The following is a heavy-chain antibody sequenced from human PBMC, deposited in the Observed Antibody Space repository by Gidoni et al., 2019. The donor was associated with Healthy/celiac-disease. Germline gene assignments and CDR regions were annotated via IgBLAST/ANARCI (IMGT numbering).Heavy chain of an antibody. CDR2: ISYDGSNK. J-gene: IGHJ4*02. Sequence: QVQLVESGGGVVRPGRPLRLSCPALGSTFSSYAMHWVRQAPGKGLEWVAVISYDGSNKYYADSVKGRFTISRDNSKNTLYLQMNSLRAEDTAVYYCASRPIVVVPAADHYWGQGTLVTVSS. CDR3: ASRPIVVVPAADHY. D-gene: IGHD2-2*01. V-gene: IGHV3-30*04. CDR1: GSTFSSYA.